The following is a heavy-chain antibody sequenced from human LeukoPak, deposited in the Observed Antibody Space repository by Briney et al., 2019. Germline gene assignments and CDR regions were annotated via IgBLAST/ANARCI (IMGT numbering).Heavy chain of an antibody. V-gene: IGHV3-33*01. CDR3: ARDKALRGIAAAGFDY. Sequence: GGSLRLSCAASGFTFSSFGMHWVRQAPGKGLEWVAVIWYDGSNKYYADSVKGRFTISRDNSKNTLYPQMNSLRAEDTAVYYCARDKALRGIAAAGFDYWGQGTLVTVSS. CDR1: GFTFSSFG. D-gene: IGHD6-13*01. J-gene: IGHJ4*02. CDR2: IWYDGSNK.